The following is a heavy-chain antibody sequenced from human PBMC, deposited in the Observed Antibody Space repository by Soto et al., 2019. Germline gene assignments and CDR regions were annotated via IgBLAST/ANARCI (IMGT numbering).Heavy chain of an antibody. CDR3: ARDLYGSVSFGCMDV. CDR2: IWYDGSNK. V-gene: IGHV3-33*01. J-gene: IGHJ6*02. Sequence: PGGSLRLSCAASGFTFSSYGMHWVRQAPGKGLEWVAVIWYDGSNKYYADSVKGRFTISRDNSKNTLYLQMNSLRAEDTAVYYCARDLYGSVSFGCMDVWGQGTTVTVSS. CDR1: GFTFSSYG. D-gene: IGHD3-10*01.